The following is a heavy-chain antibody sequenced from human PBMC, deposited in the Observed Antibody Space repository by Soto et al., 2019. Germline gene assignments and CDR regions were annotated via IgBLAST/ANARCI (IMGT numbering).Heavy chain of an antibody. CDR1: GGSISSYY. CDR2: IYYSGST. Sequence: SETLSLTCTVSGGSISSYYWSWIRQPPGKGLEWIGYIYYSGSTNYNPSLKSRVTISVDTSKNQFSLKLSSVAAADTAVYYCARDIGYDFWSGYPKGWFDPWGQGTLVTVSS. CDR3: ARDIGYDFWSGYPKGWFDP. J-gene: IGHJ5*02. V-gene: IGHV4-59*01. D-gene: IGHD3-3*01.